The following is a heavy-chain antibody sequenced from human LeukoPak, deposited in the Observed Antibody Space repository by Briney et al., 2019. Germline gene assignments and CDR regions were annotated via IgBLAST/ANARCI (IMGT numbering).Heavy chain of an antibody. CDR2: SSGDKGKT. CDR3: ARTIMITFGEVIVPWGGLDV. V-gene: IGHV1-18*01. J-gene: IGHJ6*02. CDR1: GYDFNIFG. D-gene: IGHD3-16*02. Sequence: ASVKVSCKASGYDFNIFGISWVRQAPGQGLEWLGWSSGDKGKTKYAQKFQGRVTISTDTSTTTAYMEVRSLRSDDTAVYYCARTIMITFGEVIVPWGGLDVWGQGTTVTVSS.